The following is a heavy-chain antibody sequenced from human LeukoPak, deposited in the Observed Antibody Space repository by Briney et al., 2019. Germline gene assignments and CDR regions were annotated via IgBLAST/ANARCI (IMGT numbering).Heavy chain of an antibody. CDR2: IIPIFGTA. Sequence: SVTVSCKASGGTFSSYAISWVRQAHGQGLEWMGGIIPIFGTANYAQKFQGRVTITADESTSTAYMELSSLRSEDTAVYYCARGLGEWELLGAFDIWGQGTMVTVSS. CDR1: GGTFSSYA. D-gene: IGHD1-26*01. J-gene: IGHJ3*02. V-gene: IGHV1-69*13. CDR3: ARGLGEWELLGAFDI.